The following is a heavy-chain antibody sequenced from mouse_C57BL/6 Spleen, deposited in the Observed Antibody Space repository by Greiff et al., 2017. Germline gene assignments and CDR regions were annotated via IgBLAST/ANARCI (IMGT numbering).Heavy chain of an antibody. V-gene: IGHV5-4*01. CDR2: ISDGGSYT. J-gene: IGHJ2*01. CDR3: ARDNYYFDY. CDR1: GFTFSSYA. D-gene: IGHD1-3*01. Sequence: LVESGGGLVKPGGSLKLSCAASGFTFSSYAMSWVRQTPEKRLEWVATISDGGSYTYYPDNVKGRFTISRDNAKNNLYLQMSHLKSEDTAMYYCARDNYYFDYWGQGTTLTVSS.